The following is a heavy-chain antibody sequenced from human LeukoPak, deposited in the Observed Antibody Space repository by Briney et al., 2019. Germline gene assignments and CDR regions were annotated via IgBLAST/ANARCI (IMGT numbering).Heavy chain of an antibody. D-gene: IGHD5-12*01. CDR1: GGSFSGYY. CDR3: AREGGYDRDFDY. J-gene: IGHJ4*02. Sequence: PSETLSLTCAVYGGSFSGYYWSWIRQPPGKGLEWIGEINHSGSTNYNPSLKSRVTISVDTSKNQFSLKLSSVTAADTAVYYCAREGGYDRDFDYWGQGTLVTVSS. V-gene: IGHV4-34*01. CDR2: INHSGST.